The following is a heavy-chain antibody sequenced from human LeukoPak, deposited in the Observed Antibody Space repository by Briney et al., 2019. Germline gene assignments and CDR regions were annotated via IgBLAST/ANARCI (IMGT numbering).Heavy chain of an antibody. CDR1: GYSFTSYW. V-gene: IGHV5-51*01. D-gene: IGHD5-18*01. CDR2: IYPGDSET. J-gene: IGHJ4*02. CDR3: ARQKDTAMVTPFNH. Sequence: GEPLKISCKDSGYSFTSYWIGWVRQMPGKGLEWMGIIYPGDSETRYSPSFQGQVTISADKSISTAFLQWSSLKASDTAMYYCARQKDTAMVTPFNHWGQGTLVTVSS.